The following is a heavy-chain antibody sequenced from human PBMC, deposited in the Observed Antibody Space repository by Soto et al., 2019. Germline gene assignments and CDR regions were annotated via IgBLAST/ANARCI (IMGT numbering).Heavy chain of an antibody. V-gene: IGHV1-18*01. Sequence: GASVKVSCKASAGTVSSYAISWVLQAPGQGLEWMGGIIPIFGNTNYAQKLQGRVTMTTDTSTSTAYMELRSLRSDDTAVYYCARALYSSSSYNWFDPWGQGTLVT. CDR2: IIPIFGNT. CDR1: AGTVSSYA. J-gene: IGHJ5*02. CDR3: ARALYSSSSYNWFDP. D-gene: IGHD6-6*01.